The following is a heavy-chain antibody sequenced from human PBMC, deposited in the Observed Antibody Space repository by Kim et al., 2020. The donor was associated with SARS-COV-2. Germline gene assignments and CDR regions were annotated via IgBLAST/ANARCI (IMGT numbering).Heavy chain of an antibody. CDR2: IFYGGST. J-gene: IGHJ6*02. Sequence: SETLSLTCTVSGDSISTYDWNWIRQPPGKGLEWIGYIFYGGSTDYNPSLKSRVTISVDTSKNQFSLKLRSVTVADTAVYYCARGSSDTSMVLWRNYYYGMDVWGQGTTVTVSS. V-gene: IGHV4-59*13. CDR3: ARGSSDTSMVLWRNYYYGMDV. D-gene: IGHD5-18*01. CDR1: GDSISTYD.